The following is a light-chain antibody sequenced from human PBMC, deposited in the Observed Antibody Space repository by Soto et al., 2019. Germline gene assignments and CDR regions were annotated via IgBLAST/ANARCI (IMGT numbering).Light chain of an antibody. CDR3: QENNDWPT. CDR2: GTT. V-gene: IGKV3-15*01. J-gene: IGKJ1*01. CDR1: QSLSSN. Sequence: EIVMKQSQATLSVFLGERATLSCSASQSLSSNLAWYQQKPGQAPRLIIDGTTTRATGIPARFSVSGSRTEFTLTFSCLQSKDFAGYCCQENNDWPTFGQG.